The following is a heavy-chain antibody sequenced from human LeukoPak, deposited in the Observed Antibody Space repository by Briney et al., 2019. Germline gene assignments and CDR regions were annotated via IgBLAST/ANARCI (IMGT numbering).Heavy chain of an antibody. CDR3: ARAYERSMDV. D-gene: IGHD3-22*01. J-gene: IGHJ6*02. V-gene: IGHV3-53*01. CDR2: IYSGGST. Sequence: GGSLRLSCAASGFTVSSNYMNWVRQAPGKGLEWVSVIYSGGSTYYADSVKGRFTIPRDNAKNSLYLQMNSLRAEDTAVYYCARAYERSMDVWGQGTTVTVSS. CDR1: GFTVSSNY.